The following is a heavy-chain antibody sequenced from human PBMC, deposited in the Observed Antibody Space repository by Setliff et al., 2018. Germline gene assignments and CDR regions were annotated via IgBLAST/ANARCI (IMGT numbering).Heavy chain of an antibody. CDR3: ARDNTIVGATDY. J-gene: IGHJ4*02. D-gene: IGHD1-26*01. V-gene: IGHV4-61*02. CDR2: LHTSGTT. CDR1: GGSITSGSYY. Sequence: LSLTCAVSGGSITSGSYYWSWIRQPAGEGLEWIGRLHTSGTTDYNPSLKGRVTISADTSTNHFSLKLTSVTAADTAVYYCARDNTIVGATDYWGQGALVTVS.